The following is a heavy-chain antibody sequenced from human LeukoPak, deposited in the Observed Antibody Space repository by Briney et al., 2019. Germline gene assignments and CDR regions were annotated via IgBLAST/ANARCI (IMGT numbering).Heavy chain of an antibody. CDR1: GGTFISYA. Sequence: ASVKVSCKASGGTFISYAISWVRQAPGQGLEWMGGIIPIFATANYAQKFQGRVTITADESTSTAYMELSSLRSEDTAVYYCARTNSWIQLWFTVGDAFDIWGQGTMVTVSS. J-gene: IGHJ3*02. CDR3: ARTNSWIQLWFTVGDAFDI. V-gene: IGHV1-69*13. CDR2: IIPIFATA. D-gene: IGHD5-18*01.